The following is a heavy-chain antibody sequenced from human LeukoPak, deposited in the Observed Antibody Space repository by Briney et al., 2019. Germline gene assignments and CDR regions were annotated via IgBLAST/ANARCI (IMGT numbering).Heavy chain of an antibody. Sequence: SVRVSCKASGGAFSSYAISWVRQAPGQGLEWMGRIIPIFGIANYAQNFQGRVTITADKSTSTAYMELSSLRSEDTAVYYCARDPASSGWPFFDYWGQGTLVTVSS. CDR1: GGAFSSYA. V-gene: IGHV1-69*10. CDR3: ARDPASSGWPFFDY. D-gene: IGHD6-19*01. J-gene: IGHJ4*02. CDR2: IIPIFGIA.